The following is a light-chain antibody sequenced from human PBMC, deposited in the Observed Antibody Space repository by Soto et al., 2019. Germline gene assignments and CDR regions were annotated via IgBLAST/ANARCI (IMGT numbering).Light chain of an antibody. J-gene: IGKJ4*01. CDR3: QQYDNFPPLT. Sequence: DIQMTQSPSSLSASVGDRVTITCQASQDINNYLNWYQQKPGKAPKLLIYDASNLETGVPSRFSGSGSGTYFTFTISSLQSEDIATYYCQQYDNFPPLTFGGGTKVEIK. V-gene: IGKV1-33*01. CDR1: QDINNY. CDR2: DAS.